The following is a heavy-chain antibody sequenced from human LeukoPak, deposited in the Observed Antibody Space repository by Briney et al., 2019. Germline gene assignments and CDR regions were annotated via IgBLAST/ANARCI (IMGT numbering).Heavy chain of an antibody. J-gene: IGHJ4*02. Sequence: ASVKVSCKASGYTFTGYYMHWVRQAPGQGLEWMGWINPNSGGTNYAQKFQGRVTMTRDTSISTAYMELSRLRSDDTAVYYCARDLGRTRGKYDYWGQGTLVTVSS. CDR1: GYTFTGYY. CDR3: ARDLGRTRGKYDY. CDR2: INPNSGGT. D-gene: IGHD3-16*01. V-gene: IGHV1-2*02.